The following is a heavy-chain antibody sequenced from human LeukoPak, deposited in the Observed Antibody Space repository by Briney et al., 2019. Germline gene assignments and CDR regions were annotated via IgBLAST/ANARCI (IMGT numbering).Heavy chain of an antibody. J-gene: IGHJ4*02. D-gene: IGHD6-13*01. CDR2: IYCSGST. Sequence: SETLSLTYTVSGGSISNNYWSWIRQPPGKGLEWIGYIYCSGSTKYNPPLKSRVTISVDTSKNQFSLKLSSVTAADTAVYYCASSSWYYYFEYWGQGTLVTVSS. V-gene: IGHV4-59*01. CDR3: ASSSWYYYFEY. CDR1: GGSISNNY.